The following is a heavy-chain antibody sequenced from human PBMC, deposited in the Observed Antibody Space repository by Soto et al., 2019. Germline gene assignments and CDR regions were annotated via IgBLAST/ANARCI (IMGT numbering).Heavy chain of an antibody. D-gene: IGHD3-16*01. Sequence: EASVKVSCTASGYTFTSYDINWVRQATGQGLEWMGWMNPNSGNTGYAQKFQGRVTMTRITSKSTAYLELSSLRSEDTAVYYCARGRIGGYWFDPWGQGSLVTVSS. CDR1: GYTFTSYD. J-gene: IGHJ5*02. V-gene: IGHV1-8*01. CDR2: MNPNSGNT. CDR3: ARGRIGGYWFDP.